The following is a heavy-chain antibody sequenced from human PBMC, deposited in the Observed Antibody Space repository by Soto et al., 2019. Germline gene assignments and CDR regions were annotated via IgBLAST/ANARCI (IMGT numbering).Heavy chain of an antibody. V-gene: IGHV3-30*03. J-gene: IGHJ4*02. CDR1: GFTFSNYG. CDR2: ISYDGSNK. D-gene: IGHD3-10*01. CDR3: ARDWVWFGAHPIDY. Sequence: QVQLVESGGGVVQPGGSLRLSCAASGFTFSNYGMHWVRQAPGKGLEWVAVISYDGSNKYYADSVKGRFTISRDNSKNPLYLQMNSLTTEDTAVYYCARDWVWFGAHPIDYWCQGTLVTVSS.